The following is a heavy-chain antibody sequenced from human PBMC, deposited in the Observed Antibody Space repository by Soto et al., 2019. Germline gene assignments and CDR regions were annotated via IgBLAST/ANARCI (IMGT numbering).Heavy chain of an antibody. V-gene: IGHV3-30*18. J-gene: IGHJ6*02. CDR2: ISYDGSNK. CDR1: GFTFSSYG. Sequence: QVQLVESGGGVVQPGRSLRLSCAASGFTFSSYGMHWVRQAPGKGLEWVAVISYDGSNKYYADSVKGRFTIFRDNXTNTQYLQLNSLRAEDTAVYYCAKPVWFGDVGGMDVWGQGTKVTVSS. D-gene: IGHD3-10*01. CDR3: AKPVWFGDVGGMDV.